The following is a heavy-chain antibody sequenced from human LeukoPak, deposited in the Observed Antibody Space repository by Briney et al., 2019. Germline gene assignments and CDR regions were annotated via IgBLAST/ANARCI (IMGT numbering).Heavy chain of an antibody. J-gene: IGHJ5*02. Sequence: ASVKVSCKASGGTVSSYAISWVRQGPGQGLEWMGRIIPIFGIANYAQKFQGRVTITADKSTSTAYMELSSLRSEDTAVYYCARGGRSSSSWFDPWGQGTLVTVSS. CDR1: GGTVSSYA. CDR2: IIPIFGIA. CDR3: ARGGRSSSSWFDP. D-gene: IGHD6-6*01. V-gene: IGHV1-69*04.